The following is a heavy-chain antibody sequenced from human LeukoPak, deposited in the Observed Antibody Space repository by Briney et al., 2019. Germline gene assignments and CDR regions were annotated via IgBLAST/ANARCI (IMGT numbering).Heavy chain of an antibody. CDR2: ISDGGSDT. CDR3: ARDSSGWGYYFDY. D-gene: IGHD6-19*01. J-gene: IGHJ4*02. V-gene: IGHV3-23*01. CDR1: GFTFSTYA. Sequence: GGSLRLSCAASGFTFSTYAMSWVRQAPGKGLDWVSTISDGGSDTHYADSVKGRFTISRDDSKNTLYLQMNSLRAEDTAVYYCARDSSGWGYYFDYWGQGTLVTVSS.